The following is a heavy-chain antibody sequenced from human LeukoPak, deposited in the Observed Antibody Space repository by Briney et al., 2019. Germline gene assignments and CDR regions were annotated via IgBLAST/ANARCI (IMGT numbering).Heavy chain of an antibody. D-gene: IGHD6-6*01. CDR3: ARAIIAARQTGYYYYMDV. CDR1: GGSIGTSSYY. V-gene: IGHV4-39*07. CDR2: IYYSGGT. Sequence: SETLSLTCTVSGGSIGTSSYYWGWIRQPPGKGLEWIGTIYYSGGTFYNPSLKSRVTISLDTSKNQFSLKLSSVTAADTAVYYCARAIIAARQTGYYYYMDVWGKGTTVTVSS. J-gene: IGHJ6*03.